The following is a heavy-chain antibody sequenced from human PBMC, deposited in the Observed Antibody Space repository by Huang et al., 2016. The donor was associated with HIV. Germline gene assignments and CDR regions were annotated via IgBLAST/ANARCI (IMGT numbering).Heavy chain of an antibody. J-gene: IGHJ3*02. V-gene: IGHV1-24*01. CDR3: AAGYDTYYDI. D-gene: IGHD2-21*01. CDR1: GYTLTELS. CDR2: FAPEHGET. Sequence: QVQLVQSGAEVKKPGASVKVSCKVSGYTLTELSIHWVRQAPGIGLEWMRGFAPEHGETIYAQNFQGRVTMTKNTSTDTAHMELHSLRAEDTAVYYCAAGYDTYYDIWGQGTMVIASS.